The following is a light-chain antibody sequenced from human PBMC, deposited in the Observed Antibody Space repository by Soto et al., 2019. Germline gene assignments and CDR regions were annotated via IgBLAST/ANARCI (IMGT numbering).Light chain of an antibody. CDR2: KAS. V-gene: IGKV1-5*03. CDR1: QSISSW. Sequence: DIQMTQSPSTLSASVGDRVTITCRASQSISSWLAWYQQKPGKAPTVLIYKASSLDSGVPSRFSGSGSGTEFTLTISSLQADDFATYYDQHYNNARCTFGEGTKLEIK. J-gene: IGKJ2*02. CDR3: QHYNNARCT.